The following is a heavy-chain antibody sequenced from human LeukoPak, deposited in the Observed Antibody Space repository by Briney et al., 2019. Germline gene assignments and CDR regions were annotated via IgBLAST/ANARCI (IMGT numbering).Heavy chain of an antibody. J-gene: IGHJ3*02. CDR2: IIPYNGNT. CDR1: GGTFSSYA. D-gene: IGHD1-1*01. V-gene: IGHV1-18*01. Sequence: VASVKVSCKASGGTFSSYAISWVRQAPGQGLEWMGWIIPYNGNTNYAQKLQGRVTMTTDTSTSTAYMELRSLRSDDTAVYYCARPSRDDFSAFDIWGQGTMVTVSS. CDR3: ARPSRDDFSAFDI.